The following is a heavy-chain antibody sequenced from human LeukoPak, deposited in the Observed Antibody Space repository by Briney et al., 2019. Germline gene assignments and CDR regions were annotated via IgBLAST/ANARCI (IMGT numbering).Heavy chain of an antibody. CDR1: GGSFSGYY. CDR3: ANLDSSGYYYVFDY. Sequence: SETLSLTCAVYGGSFSGYYWSWIRQPPGKGLEWIGEINHSGSTNYNPSLKSRVTISVDTSKNQFSLKLSSVTAADTAVYYRANLDSSGYYYVFDYWGQGTLVTVSS. D-gene: IGHD3-22*01. J-gene: IGHJ4*02. V-gene: IGHV4-34*01. CDR2: INHSGST.